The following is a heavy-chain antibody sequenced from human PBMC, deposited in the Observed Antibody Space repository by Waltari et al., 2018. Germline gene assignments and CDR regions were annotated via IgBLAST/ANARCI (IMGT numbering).Heavy chain of an antibody. V-gene: IGHV3-48*01. CDR2: ISSSSSTI. CDR3: ARDGGYSVWFFDY. Sequence: EVQLVESGGGLVQPGGSLRLSCAASGFTFSRYRMNWVRQAPGKGLEWVAYISSSSSTIYYADSVKGRFTISRDNAKNSLYLQMNSLRAEDTAVYYCARDGGYSVWFFDYWGQGTLVTVSS. J-gene: IGHJ4*02. CDR1: GFTFSRYR. D-gene: IGHD3-9*01.